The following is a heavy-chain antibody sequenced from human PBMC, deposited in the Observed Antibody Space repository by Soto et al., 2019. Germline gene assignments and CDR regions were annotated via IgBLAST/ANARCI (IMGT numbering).Heavy chain of an antibody. CDR1: GFTFTNYA. CDR2: ISYDGSNN. J-gene: IGHJ4*02. CDR3: ARGHGPSLHCGGDCYFDY. V-gene: IGHV3-30-3*01. Sequence: PVGSLRLSCAASGFTFTNYAMHWARQAPGKWLEWVAFISYDGSNNYYADSVKGRFTISRDNSKSTLYLQMNSLRAEDTAVYYCARGHGPSLHCGGDCYFDYWGQGTLVTVSS. D-gene: IGHD2-21*02.